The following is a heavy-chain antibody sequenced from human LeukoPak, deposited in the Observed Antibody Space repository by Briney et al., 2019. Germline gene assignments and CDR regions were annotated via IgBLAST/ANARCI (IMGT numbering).Heavy chain of an antibody. CDR2: INNDGSNT. V-gene: IGHV3-74*01. J-gene: IGHJ4*02. D-gene: IGHD3-22*01. CDR1: GFTFNSYW. CDR3: ARTGTYYYHSSGYSPPDY. Sequence: QAGGSLRLSCAASGFTFNSYWMHWVRQAPGKGLVSVSHINNDGSNTNYADSVKGRFTISRDNAKNTLYLQMNSLRAEDTAVYYCARTGTYYYHSSGYSPPDYWGQGTLVTVSS.